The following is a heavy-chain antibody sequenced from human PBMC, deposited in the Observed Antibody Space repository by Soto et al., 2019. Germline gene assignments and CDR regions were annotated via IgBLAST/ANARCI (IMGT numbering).Heavy chain of an antibody. CDR2: IRSKAYGGTT. J-gene: IGHJ4*02. CDR3: TRAHYDSSGYICDY. CDR1: GFTFGDYA. Sequence: GGSLRLSCTASGFTFGDYAMSWVRQAPGEGLEWVGLIRSKAYGGTTEYAASVKGRFTISRDDSKSIAYLQMNSLKTEDTAVYYCTRAHYDSSGYICDYWGQGTLVTV. D-gene: IGHD3-22*01. V-gene: IGHV3-49*04.